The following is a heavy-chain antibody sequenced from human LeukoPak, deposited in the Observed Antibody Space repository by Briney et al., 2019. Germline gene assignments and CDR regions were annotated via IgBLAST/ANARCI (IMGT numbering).Heavy chain of an antibody. CDR3: ARERDIVVVAAAMVDY. CDR1: GFTFRSYW. Sequence: QPGGSLRLSCAASGFTFRSYWMSWLRQTPGKGLEWVANIKGDGSEKYYVDSVKGRFTISRDNAKNSLYLQMNSLRAEDTAVYYCARERDIVVVAAAMVDYWGQGTLVTVSS. D-gene: IGHD2-2*01. CDR2: IKGDGSEK. V-gene: IGHV3-7*01. J-gene: IGHJ4*02.